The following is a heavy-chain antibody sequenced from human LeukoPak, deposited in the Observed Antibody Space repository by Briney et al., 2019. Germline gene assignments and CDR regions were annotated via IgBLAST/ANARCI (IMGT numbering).Heavy chain of an antibody. Sequence: PGVSLRLSCTASGFTFGDYLMIWFRQAPGNGLEWIGFISGGTTEYAASVKGRFTISRDDSTSIAYLQMNSLTTEDTAVYYCSRGSGWLSVYWGQGTLVTVSS. J-gene: IGHJ4*02. CDR2: ISGGTT. D-gene: IGHD6-19*01. CDR1: GFTFGDYL. CDR3: SRGSGWLSVY. V-gene: IGHV3-49*03.